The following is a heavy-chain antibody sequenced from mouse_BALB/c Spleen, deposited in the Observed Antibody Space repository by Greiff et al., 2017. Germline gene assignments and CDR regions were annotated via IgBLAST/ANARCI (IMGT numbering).Heavy chain of an antibody. V-gene: IGHV5-9-3*01. Sequence: EVQGVESGGGLVKPGGSLKLSCAASGFTFSSYAMSWVRQTPEKRLEWVATISSGGSYTYYPDSVKGRFTISRDNAKNTLYLQMSSLRSEDTAMYYCARQNYYGSSYWYFDVWGAGTTVTVSS. D-gene: IGHD1-1*01. CDR2: ISSGGSYT. CDR1: GFTFSSYA. CDR3: ARQNYYGSSYWYFDV. J-gene: IGHJ1*01.